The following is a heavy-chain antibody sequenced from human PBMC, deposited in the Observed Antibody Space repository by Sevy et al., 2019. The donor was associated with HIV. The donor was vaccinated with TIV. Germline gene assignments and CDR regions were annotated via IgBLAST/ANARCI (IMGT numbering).Heavy chain of an antibody. CDR3: ATVLGAGAAGAFEI. Sequence: GGSLRLSCAGSGFSFKNVWMTWVRQTPGKGLEWVGHAKRKSDGGSIDYGSPVNGRFTSSRDDSKDMLYQQMSSLKTEDTGVYYCATVLGAGAAGAFEIWGQGTMVTVSS. CDR2: AKRKSDGGSI. D-gene: IGHD1-26*01. V-gene: IGHV3-15*01. CDR1: GFSFKNVW. J-gene: IGHJ3*02.